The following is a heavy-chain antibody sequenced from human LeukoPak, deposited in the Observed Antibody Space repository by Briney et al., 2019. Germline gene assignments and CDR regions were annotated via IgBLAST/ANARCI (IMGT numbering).Heavy chain of an antibody. J-gene: IGHJ4*02. CDR2: ISTWSSYI. Sequence: GGSLRLFCAASGFSFSSYSMNRVRQAPGKGLEWVSSISTWSSYIHYADSVKGRFTISRDNAKTALYLQMNSLRAEDTGIYYCARDSVVSATGEIDYWGQGTLVTVSS. D-gene: IGHD2-15*01. CDR1: GFSFSSYS. CDR3: ARDSVVSATGEIDY. V-gene: IGHV3-21*01.